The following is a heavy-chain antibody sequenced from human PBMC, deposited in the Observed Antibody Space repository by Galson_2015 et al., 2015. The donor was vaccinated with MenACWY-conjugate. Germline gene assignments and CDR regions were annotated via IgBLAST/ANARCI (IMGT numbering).Heavy chain of an antibody. CDR2: IYYSGST. V-gene: IGHV4-39*01. CDR3: GRHAQNYGVKYFQH. J-gene: IGHJ1*01. CDR1: GGSISSHSYY. D-gene: IGHD3-10*01. Sequence: ETLSLACTVSGGSISSHSYYWGWIRQPPGKGLEWIGSIYYSGSTYYSPSLKRRVTISVDTSKNQFSLKLTSVTAADTAVYYCGRHAQNYGVKYFQHWGQGTLVTVSS.